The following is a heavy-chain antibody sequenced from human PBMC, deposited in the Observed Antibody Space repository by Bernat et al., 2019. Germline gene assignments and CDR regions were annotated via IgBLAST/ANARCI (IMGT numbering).Heavy chain of an antibody. CDR3: NTDLPDVTSAFDY. CDR1: GFTFNSAW. Sequence: EVQLVESGGDLVKPGGSLRLSCSASGFTFNSAWMSWVRQAPGEGLEWVSLIKSKGTGGTAHYAAPVEGRFSISRDDSKNTLYLQMNSLKTEDTAVYYCNTDLPDVTSAFDYWGQGTLVTVSS. CDR2: IKSKGTGGTA. J-gene: IGHJ4*02. D-gene: IGHD1-1*01. V-gene: IGHV3-15*01.